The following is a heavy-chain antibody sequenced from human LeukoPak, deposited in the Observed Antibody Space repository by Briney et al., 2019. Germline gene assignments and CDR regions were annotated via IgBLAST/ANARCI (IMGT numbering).Heavy chain of an antibody. CDR3: ARGKAARHFDY. V-gene: IGHV1-8*03. D-gene: IGHD6-6*01. Sequence: ASVKVSCKASGYTFTSYDINWVRQATGQGLEWMGWMNPNSGNTGYAQKFQGRVTITRDTSISTAYMELSSLRSEDTAVYYCARGKAARHFDYWGQGTLVTVSS. J-gene: IGHJ4*02. CDR1: GYTFTSYD. CDR2: MNPNSGNT.